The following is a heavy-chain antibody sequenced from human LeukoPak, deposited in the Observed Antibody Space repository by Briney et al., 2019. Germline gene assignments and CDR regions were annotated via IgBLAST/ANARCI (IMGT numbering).Heavy chain of an antibody. Sequence: RTGGSLRLSCAASGFTFSNAWMSWVRQAPGKGLEWVGRIKSKTDGGTTDYAAPVKGRFTISRDNSKNTLYLQMNSLRAEDTAVHYCARDQRAIFGVVTRTLDYWGQGTLVTVSS. D-gene: IGHD3-3*01. CDR2: IKSKTDGGTT. CDR1: GFTFSNAW. V-gene: IGHV3-15*01. CDR3: ARDQRAIFGVVTRTLDY. J-gene: IGHJ4*02.